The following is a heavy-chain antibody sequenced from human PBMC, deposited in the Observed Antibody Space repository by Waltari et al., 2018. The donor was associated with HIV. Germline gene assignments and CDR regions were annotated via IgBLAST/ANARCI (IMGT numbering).Heavy chain of an antibody. Sequence: EVQLLESGGGLVQPGGSLRLSCAASGFTFSSYAMSWVRQAPGKVLECVSAISGSGGSTYYADSVKGRFTISRDNSKNTLYLQMNSLRAEDTAVYYCAKGGSGYSLYYFDYWGQGTLVTVSS. D-gene: IGHD3-3*01. CDR3: AKGGSGYSLYYFDY. V-gene: IGHV3-23*01. J-gene: IGHJ4*02. CDR1: GFTFSSYA. CDR2: ISGSGGST.